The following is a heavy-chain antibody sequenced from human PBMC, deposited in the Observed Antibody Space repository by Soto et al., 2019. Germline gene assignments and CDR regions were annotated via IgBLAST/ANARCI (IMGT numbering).Heavy chain of an antibody. V-gene: IGHV3-48*02. CDR1: GFSFRTYS. D-gene: IGHD3-22*01. CDR3: ARVEYYYDSSGYYHEFFQH. J-gene: IGHJ1*01. CDR2: INTLSSTM. Sequence: GGSLRLSCAASGFSFRTYSMNWVRQAPGKGLEWISYINTLSSTMYYADSVKGRFTVSRDNAENSLFLQMNSLRDEDTAVYYCARVEYYYDSSGYYHEFFQHGGPGTQVTVSS.